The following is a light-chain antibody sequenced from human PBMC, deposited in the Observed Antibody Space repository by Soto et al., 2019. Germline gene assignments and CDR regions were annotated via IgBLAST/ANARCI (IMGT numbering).Light chain of an antibody. CDR3: QVWDSSSDHPEV. Sequence: SYELTQPPSVSVAPGQTARITCGGNNIGSKSVHWYQQKPGQAPVLVVYDDSDRPSGIPGRFSGSNSGNTATLTISRVEAGDEADYYCQVWDSSSDHPEVFGGGTKLTVL. CDR1: NIGSKS. J-gene: IGLJ2*01. CDR2: DDS. V-gene: IGLV3-21*02.